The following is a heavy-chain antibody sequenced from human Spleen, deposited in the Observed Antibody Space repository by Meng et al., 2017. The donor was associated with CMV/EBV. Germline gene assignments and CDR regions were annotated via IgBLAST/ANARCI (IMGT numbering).Heavy chain of an antibody. V-gene: IGHV3-23*01. D-gene: IGHD1/OR15-1a*01. Sequence: GGSLRLSCAASGFTFGSYAMSWVRQIPGKELEWVALISSRGGRTFYADSVKGRFTISRDNSKNTLYLQMTDLRAEATGVYYCARAPPTPEGTTFYYYGMGVWGQGTTVTVSS. J-gene: IGHJ6*02. CDR3: ARAPPTPEGTTFYYYGMGV. CDR2: ISSRGGRT. CDR1: GFTFGSYA.